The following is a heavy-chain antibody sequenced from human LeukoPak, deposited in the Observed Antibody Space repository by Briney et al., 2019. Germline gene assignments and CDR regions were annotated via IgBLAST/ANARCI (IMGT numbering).Heavy chain of an antibody. Sequence: PSETLSLTCTVSGGSISSSSYYWGWIRQPPGKGLEWIGSIYYSGSTYYNPSLKSRVTISVDTSKNQFSLKLSSVTAADTAVYYCAREGSYYDFWSGSQGPLYYFDYWGQGTLVTVSS. J-gene: IGHJ4*02. D-gene: IGHD3-3*01. CDR3: AREGSYYDFWSGSQGPLYYFDY. CDR1: GGSISSSSYY. V-gene: IGHV4-39*07. CDR2: IYYSGST.